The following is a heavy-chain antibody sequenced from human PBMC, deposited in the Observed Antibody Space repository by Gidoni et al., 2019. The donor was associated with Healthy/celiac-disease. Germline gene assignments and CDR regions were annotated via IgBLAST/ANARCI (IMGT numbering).Heavy chain of an antibody. J-gene: IGHJ6*02. D-gene: IGHD6-13*01. Sequence: EVQLVESGGGLVKPGGSLRLSCAASGFTFSNAWLSWVRQAPGKGLEWVGRIKSKTDGGTTDYAAPVKGRFTISRDDSKNTLYLQMNSLKTEDTAVYYCTTYSSSWPYYYYGMDVWGQGTTVTVSS. CDR3: TTYSSSWPYYYYGMDV. CDR2: IKSKTDGGTT. CDR1: GFTFSNAW. V-gene: IGHV3-15*01.